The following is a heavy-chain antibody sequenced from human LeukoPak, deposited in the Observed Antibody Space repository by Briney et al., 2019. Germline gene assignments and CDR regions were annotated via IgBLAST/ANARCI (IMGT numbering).Heavy chain of an antibody. D-gene: IGHD1-7*01. V-gene: IGHV4-39*07. Sequence: SETLSLTCTVSGGSISSSSSYYWGWIRQPPGKGLEWIGTIYYTGSSYYNPSLKSRVTISVDTSKNQFSLKLSSVTAADTAVYYCARGGWYNWNYGSVGIYYYYMDVWGKGTTVTVSS. CDR2: IYYTGSS. CDR3: ARGGWYNWNYGSVGIYYYYMDV. CDR1: GGSISSSSSYY. J-gene: IGHJ6*03.